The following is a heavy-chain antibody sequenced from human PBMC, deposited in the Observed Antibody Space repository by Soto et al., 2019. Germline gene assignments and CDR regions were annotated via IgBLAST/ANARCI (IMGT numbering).Heavy chain of an antibody. CDR3: ASIDIWFGESESY. CDR1: GFTFSSYS. D-gene: IGHD3-10*01. CDR2: ISSSSSTI. J-gene: IGHJ4*02. Sequence: EVQLVESGGGLVQPGGSLRLSCAASGFTFSSYSMNWVRQAPGKGLEWVSYISSSSSTIYYADSVKGRFTIPRDNAKNSLYLQMNSLRAEDTAVYYCASIDIWFGESESYWGQGTLVTVSS. V-gene: IGHV3-48*01.